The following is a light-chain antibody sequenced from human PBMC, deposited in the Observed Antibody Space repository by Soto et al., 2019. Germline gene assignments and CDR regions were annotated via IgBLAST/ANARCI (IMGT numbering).Light chain of an antibody. CDR2: GAS. V-gene: IGKV3-20*01. CDR3: QQYGSALYT. J-gene: IGKJ2*01. Sequence: EIVLTQSPGTLSLSPGEGASLSCRASQSVNSSYLAWYQQKPGQAPRLLIYGASSRATGIPDRFSGSGSGTDFTLTISRLEPEDFAVYYCQQYGSALYTFGQGTKLEIK. CDR1: QSVNSSY.